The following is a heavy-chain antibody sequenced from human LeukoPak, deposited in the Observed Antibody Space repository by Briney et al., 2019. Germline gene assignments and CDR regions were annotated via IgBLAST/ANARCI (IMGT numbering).Heavy chain of an antibody. CDR2: IWYDGSNK. CDR1: GFIFSNYV. CDR3: TTDQVYYDSSGYYDY. Sequence: GGSLRLSCAASGFIFSNYVMHWVRQAPGKGLEWVALIWYDGSNKYYADTVMGRFTVSRDNSKNTLYLQMNSLKTEDTAVYYCTTDQVYYDSSGYYDYWGQGTLVTVSS. J-gene: IGHJ4*02. V-gene: IGHV3-33*01. D-gene: IGHD3-22*01.